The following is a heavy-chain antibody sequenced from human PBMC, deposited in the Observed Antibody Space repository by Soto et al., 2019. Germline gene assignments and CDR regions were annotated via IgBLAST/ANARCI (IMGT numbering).Heavy chain of an antibody. D-gene: IGHD3-10*01. Sequence: LRLSCAASGFTFSSYAMSWVRQAPGKGLEWVSAISGSGGSTYYADSVKGRFTISRDNSKNTLYLQMNSLRAEDTAVYYCAKGWRSWFGELLSTNRYYYYGMDVWGQGTTVTVSS. CDR1: GFTFSSYA. V-gene: IGHV3-23*01. J-gene: IGHJ6*02. CDR2: ISGSGGST. CDR3: AKGWRSWFGELLSTNRYYYYGMDV.